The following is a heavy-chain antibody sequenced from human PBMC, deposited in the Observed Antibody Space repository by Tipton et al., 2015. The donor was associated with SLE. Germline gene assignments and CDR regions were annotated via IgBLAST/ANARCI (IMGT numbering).Heavy chain of an antibody. D-gene: IGHD3-10*01. V-gene: IGHV3-9*01. J-gene: IGHJ3*02. Sequence: SLRLSCAASGFTFDDYAMHWVRPAPGKGLEWVSGISWNSGSIGYADSVKGRFTISRDNAKNSLYLQMNSLRAEDTALYYCANGGSYYGSGSNAFDIWGQGTMVTVSS. CDR1: GFTFDDYA. CDR3: ANGGSYYGSGSNAFDI. CDR2: ISWNSGSI.